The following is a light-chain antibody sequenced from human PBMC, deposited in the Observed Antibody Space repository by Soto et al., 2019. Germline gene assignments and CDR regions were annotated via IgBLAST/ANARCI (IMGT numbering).Light chain of an antibody. Sequence: QSVLTQPPSASGSPGQSVTISCTGTSSDVGGYHYVSWYQQHPGKAPKVMIYEVSKRPSGVPDRFSGSKSGDTASLTVSGLQTEDEAEYYCSSYAGLNNGIVFGTGTKVTVL. V-gene: IGLV2-8*01. J-gene: IGLJ1*01. CDR1: SSDVGGYHY. CDR3: SSYAGLNNGIV. CDR2: EVS.